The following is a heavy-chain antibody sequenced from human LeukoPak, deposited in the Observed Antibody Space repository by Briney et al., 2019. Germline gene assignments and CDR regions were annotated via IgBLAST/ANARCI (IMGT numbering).Heavy chain of an antibody. CDR1: GGSFSGYY. CDR2: INHSGST. Sequence: PSETLSLTCAVYGGSFSGYYWSWIRQPPGKGLEWIGEINHSGSTNYNPSLKSRVTISVDTSKNQFSLKLSSVTAADTAVYYCARGLITMGLYWGQGTLVTVSS. D-gene: IGHD3-10*01. V-gene: IGHV4-34*01. CDR3: ARGLITMGLY. J-gene: IGHJ4*02.